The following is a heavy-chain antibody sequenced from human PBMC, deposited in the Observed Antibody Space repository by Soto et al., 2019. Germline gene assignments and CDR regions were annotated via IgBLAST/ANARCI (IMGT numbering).Heavy chain of an antibody. D-gene: IGHD4-17*01. CDR2: ISGSGGST. CDR1: GFTFSSYA. V-gene: IGHV3-23*01. CDR3: AKDYFGLTTVTLFDY. J-gene: IGHJ4*02. Sequence: GGSLRLSCAASGFTFSSYAMSWVRQAPGKGLEWVSAISGSGGSTYYADSVKGRFTISRDNSKNTLYLQMNSLRAEDTAVYYCAKDYFGLTTVTLFDYWGQGTLVTVSS.